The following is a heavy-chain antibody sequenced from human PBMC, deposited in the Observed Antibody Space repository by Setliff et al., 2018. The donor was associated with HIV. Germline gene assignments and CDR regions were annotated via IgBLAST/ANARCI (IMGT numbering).Heavy chain of an antibody. D-gene: IGHD3-22*01. CDR2: ITPNSGNT. CDR1: GYTLTDFY. Sequence: ASVKVSCKASGYTLTDFYIHWVRQAPGQGLEWMGWITPNSGNTGYAQKFQGRVTMTRDTSISTAYMELNNLKFEDTAVYYCARARRDSYDRGRRNHYYIDVWGKGTTVTVSS. J-gene: IGHJ6*03. CDR3: ARARRDSYDRGRRNHYYIDV. V-gene: IGHV1-8*02.